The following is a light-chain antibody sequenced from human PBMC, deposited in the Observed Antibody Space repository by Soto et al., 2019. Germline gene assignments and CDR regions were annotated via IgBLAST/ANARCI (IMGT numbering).Light chain of an antibody. V-gene: IGLV2-14*01. CDR1: SSDVGGYVY. CDR2: EVN. Sequence: QSALTQPASVSGSPGQSITISCTGTSSDVGGYVYVSWYQQHPGKAPKLMIYEVNNRPSGVSDRFSGSKSGNTASLTISGLQAEDEADYYCSSYSSSSPVVLGGGTKLTVL. J-gene: IGLJ2*01. CDR3: SSYSSSSPVV.